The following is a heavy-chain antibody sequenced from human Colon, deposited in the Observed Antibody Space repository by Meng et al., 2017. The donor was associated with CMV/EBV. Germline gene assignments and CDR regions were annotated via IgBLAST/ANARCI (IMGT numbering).Heavy chain of an antibody. V-gene: IGHV3-66*01. D-gene: IGHD3-22*01. CDR3: ARVDDYYDSSGYYQSFDY. J-gene: IGHJ4*02. CDR2: IYDTGRT. CDR1: GFSVSRNY. Sequence: GGSLRLSCVASGFSVSRNYISWVRQGPGKGLEWVSVIYDTGRTYYADSVKGRFTVSRDESKNTVFLQMNNLRTEDTAVYYCARVDDYYDSSGYYQSFDYWGQGTLVTVSS.